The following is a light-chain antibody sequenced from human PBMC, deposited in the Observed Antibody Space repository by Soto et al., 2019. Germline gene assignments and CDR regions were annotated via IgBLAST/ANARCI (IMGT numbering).Light chain of an antibody. CDR3: QKRSNWPPVYT. CDR2: DAS. J-gene: IGKJ2*01. CDR1: QSVSSY. Sequence: EIVLTQSPATLSLSPGERATLSFRASQSVSSYLAWYQQKPGQAPRLLIYDASNRATGIPARFSGSGSGTDFTLTICSLEPEDFAVYYCQKRSNWPPVYTFGQGTKLEIK. V-gene: IGKV3-11*01.